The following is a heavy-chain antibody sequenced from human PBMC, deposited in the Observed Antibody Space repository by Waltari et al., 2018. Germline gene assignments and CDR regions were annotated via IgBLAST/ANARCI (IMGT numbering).Heavy chain of an antibody. Sequence: QLVQSRAEVKKPGSSVIVSCKASGGTFNSFAPIWVRQAPGQGLEWMGGIIPRFNTPTYARKFQGRLTVTADESTSTAYMELNSLRSEGSALYYCATRIPSDHSGSFYYYGMDVWGQGTTVTVSS. D-gene: IGHD6-6*01. J-gene: IGHJ6*02. CDR1: GGTFNSFA. CDR2: IIPRFNTP. CDR3: ATRIPSDHSGSFYYYGMDV. V-gene: IGHV1-69*13.